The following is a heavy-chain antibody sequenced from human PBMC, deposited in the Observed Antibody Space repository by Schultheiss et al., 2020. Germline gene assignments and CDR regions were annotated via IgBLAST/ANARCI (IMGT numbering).Heavy chain of an antibody. CDR3: ARDWAYYYDSSTDY. J-gene: IGHJ4*02. Sequence: GESLKISCAASGFTFSSYAMHWVRQAPGQGLEWMGWISAYNGNTNYAQKLQGRVTMTTDTSTSTAYMELRSLRSDDTAVYYCARDWAYYYDSSTDYWGQGTLVTVSS. D-gene: IGHD3-22*01. V-gene: IGHV1-18*01. CDR1: GFTFSSYA. CDR2: ISAYNGNT.